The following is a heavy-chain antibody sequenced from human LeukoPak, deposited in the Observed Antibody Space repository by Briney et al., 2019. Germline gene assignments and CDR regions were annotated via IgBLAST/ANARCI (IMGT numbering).Heavy chain of an antibody. D-gene: IGHD1-26*01. Sequence: PSETLSLTCTVSGGSFSGYYWSWIRQPPGKGLEWIGEINHSGSTNYNPSLRSRVTISVDTSKNQFSLNLNSVTAADTAVYYCARLLATQGSYWGQGTLVTVSS. CDR2: INHSGST. V-gene: IGHV4-34*01. J-gene: IGHJ4*02. CDR1: GGSFSGYY. CDR3: ARLLATQGSY.